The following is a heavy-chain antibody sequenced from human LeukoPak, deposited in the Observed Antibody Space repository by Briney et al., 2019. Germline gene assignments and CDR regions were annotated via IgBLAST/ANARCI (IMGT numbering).Heavy chain of an antibody. CDR3: ARGNLAVLDAFDI. CDR1: GGTFSSYA. D-gene: IGHD1-7*01. Sequence: SVKVSCKASGGTFSSYAISWVRQAPGQGLEWMGGIIPIFGTANYAQKFQGRVTITTDESTSTAYMELSSLRSEDTAVYYCARGNLAVLDAFDIWGQGTMVTVSS. V-gene: IGHV1-69*05. CDR2: IIPIFGTA. J-gene: IGHJ3*02.